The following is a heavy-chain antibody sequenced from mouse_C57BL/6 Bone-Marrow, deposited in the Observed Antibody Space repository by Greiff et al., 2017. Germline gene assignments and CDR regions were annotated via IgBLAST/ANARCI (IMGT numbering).Heavy chain of an antibody. CDR2: IDPSDSYT. J-gene: IGHJ2*01. D-gene: IGHD2-3*01. Sequence: QVQLQQPGAELVKPGASVKLSCKASGYTFTSYWMQWVKQRPGQGLEWIGEIDPSDSYTNYNQKFKGKATLTVDTSSSTAYMQLSSLTSEDSAVYYWAREGRLLLYFDYWGQGTTLTVSS. V-gene: IGHV1-50*01. CDR3: AREGRLLLYFDY. CDR1: GYTFTSYW.